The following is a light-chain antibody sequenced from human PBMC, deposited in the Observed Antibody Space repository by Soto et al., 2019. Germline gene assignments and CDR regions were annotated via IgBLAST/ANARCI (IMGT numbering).Light chain of an antibody. V-gene: IGLV1-47*01. Sequence: QSVLTQPPSASGTPGQRVTISCSGSLSNIGSNFIYWYQQLPGSAPKLLINRNNEQPSGVPDRFSGSKSGTSASLAISGLRSEDEADYHCAAWDDSLRGVVFGGGTKVTVL. J-gene: IGLJ2*01. CDR2: RNN. CDR3: AAWDDSLRGVV. CDR1: LSNIGSNF.